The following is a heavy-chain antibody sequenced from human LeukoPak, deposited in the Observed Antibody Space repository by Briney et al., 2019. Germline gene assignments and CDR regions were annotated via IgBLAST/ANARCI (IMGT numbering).Heavy chain of an antibody. CDR2: IYYSGST. Sequence: SQTLSLTCTVSGGSISSGGYYWSWIRQHPGKGLEWIGYIYYSGSTYYNPSLKSRVTISVDTSKNQFPLKLNSVTAADTAVYFCARDRGVRVGANDRYYFCGLDVWGLGTTVTVSS. D-gene: IGHD1-26*01. J-gene: IGHJ6*02. CDR3: ARDRGVRVGANDRYYFCGLDV. CDR1: GGSISSGGYY. V-gene: IGHV4-31*03.